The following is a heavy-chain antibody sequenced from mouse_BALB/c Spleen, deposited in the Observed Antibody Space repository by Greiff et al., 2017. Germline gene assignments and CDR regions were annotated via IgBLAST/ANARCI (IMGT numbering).Heavy chain of an antibody. CDR1: GFSLTSYG. CDR3: ARGNDYDYAMDY. D-gene: IGHD2-4*01. V-gene: IGHV2-9*02. Sequence: QVHVKQSGPGLVAPSQSLSITCTVSGFSLTSYGVHWVRQPPGKGLEWLGVIWAGGSTNYNSALMSRLSISKDNSKSQVFLKMNSLQTDDTAMYYCARGNDYDYAMDYWGQGTSVTVSS. J-gene: IGHJ4*01. CDR2: IWAGGST.